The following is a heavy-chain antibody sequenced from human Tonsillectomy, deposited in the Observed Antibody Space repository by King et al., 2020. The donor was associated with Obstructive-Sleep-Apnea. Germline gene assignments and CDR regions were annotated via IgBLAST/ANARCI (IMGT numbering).Heavy chain of an antibody. D-gene: IGHD3-10*01. J-gene: IGHJ4*02. CDR2: IYHSGST. CDR3: ARWRGGSGNIDY. V-gene: IGHV4-30-4*01. CDR1: GGSINSGDYY. Sequence: VQLQESGPGLVKPSQTLSLTCTVSGGSINSGDYYWTWIRHPPGKGLEWIGFIYHSGSTYFNPSLRSRVTVSIDTSRNQFSLNLNSVTAAATAVYFCARWRGGSGNIDYWGQGILVTVSS.